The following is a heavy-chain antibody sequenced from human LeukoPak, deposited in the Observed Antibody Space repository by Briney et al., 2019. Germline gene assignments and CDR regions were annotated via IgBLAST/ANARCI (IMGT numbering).Heavy chain of an antibody. CDR2: IQHSGIT. CDR1: GASIRRNY. CDR3: AMDRGVERSRPEFDY. V-gene: IGHV4-4*07. Sequence: SETLSLTCTIAGASIRRNYWDWIRQPAGKGLEWIGRIQHSGITNYNPSLRSRITMSADKSKNQFSLKVNSVTAADTAVYYCAMDRGVERSRPEFDYWGQGILVTVSS. J-gene: IGHJ4*02. D-gene: IGHD3-3*01.